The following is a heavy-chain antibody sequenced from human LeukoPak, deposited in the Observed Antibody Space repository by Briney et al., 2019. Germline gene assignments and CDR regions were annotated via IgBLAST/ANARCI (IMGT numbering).Heavy chain of an antibody. CDR1: GGSFSDYH. CDR3: TSPNYDSGWFDP. Sequence: SETLSLTCAVYGGSFSDYHWSWIRQPPGKGLEWIGEINHSGSTNYNPSLKSRLTISVDTSKNQFSLKLSSVTAADTAVYYCTSPNYDSGWFDPWGQGTLVTVSS. D-gene: IGHD3-3*01. J-gene: IGHJ5*02. V-gene: IGHV4-34*01. CDR2: INHSGST.